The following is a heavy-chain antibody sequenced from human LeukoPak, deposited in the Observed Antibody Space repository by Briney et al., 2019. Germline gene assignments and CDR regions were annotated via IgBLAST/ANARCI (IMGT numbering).Heavy chain of an antibody. CDR1: GFTFSSYS. Sequence: PGGSLRLSCAASGFTFSSYSMNWVRQAPGKGLEWVSYISSSSSTINYAASVKGRFTISRDNAKNSLYLQMNSLRAEDTAVYYCARQPRIAAAGSVYWGQGTLVTVSS. CDR3: ARQPRIAAAGSVY. J-gene: IGHJ4*02. CDR2: ISSSSSTI. V-gene: IGHV3-48*01. D-gene: IGHD6-13*01.